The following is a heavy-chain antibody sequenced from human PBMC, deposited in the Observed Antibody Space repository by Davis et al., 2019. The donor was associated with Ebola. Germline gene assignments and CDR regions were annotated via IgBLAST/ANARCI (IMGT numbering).Heavy chain of an antibody. CDR3: ARDYGWFDP. Sequence: SETLSLTCAVYGGSFSGYSWSWIRQPPGKGLEWIGYIYHSGSTYYNPSLKSRVTISVDRSKNQFSLKLSSVTAADTAVYYCARDYGWFDPWGQGTLVTVSS. D-gene: IGHD4-17*01. V-gene: IGHV4-30-2*01. J-gene: IGHJ5*02. CDR2: IYHSGST. CDR1: GGSFSGYS.